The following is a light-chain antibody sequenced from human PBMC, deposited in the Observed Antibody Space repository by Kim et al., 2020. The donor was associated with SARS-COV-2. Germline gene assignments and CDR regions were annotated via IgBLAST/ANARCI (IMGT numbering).Light chain of an antibody. J-gene: IGLJ1*01. Sequence: QSALTQPASVSGSPGQSITISCTGSSSDVGGYDYVSWYQQHPGKAPKLMIYDASKWPSGVSNRFSGSKSGNTASLTISGIQAEDEADYYCSSYTTSSTYVFGTGTKVTVL. CDR3: SSYTTSSTYV. CDR2: DAS. V-gene: IGLV2-14*01. CDR1: SSDVGGYDY.